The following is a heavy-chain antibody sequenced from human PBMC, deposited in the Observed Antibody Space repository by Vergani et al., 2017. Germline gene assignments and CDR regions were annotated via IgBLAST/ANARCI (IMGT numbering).Heavy chain of an antibody. J-gene: IGHJ4*02. Sequence: QVNLKESGPVLVKPTETLTLTCTVSGFSLRNARMGVSWIRQPPGKALEWLAHIFSNDEKSYSTSLKSRLTISKDTSKSQVVLTMTNMDPVDTATYYCARIPHSSGWYVLYGFDYWGQGTLVTVSS. CDR3: ARIPHSSGWYVLYGFDY. D-gene: IGHD6-19*01. V-gene: IGHV2-26*01. CDR2: IFSNDEK. CDR1: GFSLRNARMG.